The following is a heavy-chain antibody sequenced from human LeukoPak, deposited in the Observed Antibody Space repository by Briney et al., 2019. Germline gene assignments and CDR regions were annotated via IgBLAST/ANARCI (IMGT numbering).Heavy chain of an antibody. CDR3: ARAVGIAAAAPFDY. D-gene: IGHD6-13*01. CDR1: GFTFSSYS. V-gene: IGHV3-48*04. Sequence: GGSLRLSCAASGFTFSSYSMNWVRQAPGKGLEWVSYISNIGKTIYYADSVKGRFTISRDNAKNSLYLQMNSLRAEDTAVYYCARAVGIAAAAPFDYWAQGTLVTVSS. J-gene: IGHJ4*02. CDR2: ISNIGKTI.